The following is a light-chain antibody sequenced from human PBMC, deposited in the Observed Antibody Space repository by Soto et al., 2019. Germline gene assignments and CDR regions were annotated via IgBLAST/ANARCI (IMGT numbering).Light chain of an antibody. J-gene: IGLJ2*01. CDR3: QSYDTSLSAVV. CDR1: TSNIGAGYN. V-gene: IGLV1-40*01. Sequence: QAVVTQPPSVSGAPGQRVTISCTGSTSNIGAGYNVGWYQQLPGTAPKLLIYANINRPSGVPDRFSGSKSGTSASLAITGLQAEDEAVYYCQSYDTSLSAVVFGGGTKLTVL. CDR2: ANI.